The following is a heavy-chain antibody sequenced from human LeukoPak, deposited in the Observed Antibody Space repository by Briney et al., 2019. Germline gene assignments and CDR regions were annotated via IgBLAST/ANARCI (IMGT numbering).Heavy chain of an antibody. CDR3: ASPGGYYYYGSFLDY. Sequence: PGRSLRLSCAASGFTFSSYAMHWVRQAPGKGLEWVAVISYDGSNKYYADSVKGRFTISRDNSKNTLYLQMNSLRAEDTAVYYCASPGGYYYYGSFLDYWGQGTLVTVSS. J-gene: IGHJ4*02. CDR2: ISYDGSNK. D-gene: IGHD3-10*01. CDR1: GFTFSSYA. V-gene: IGHV3-30-3*01.